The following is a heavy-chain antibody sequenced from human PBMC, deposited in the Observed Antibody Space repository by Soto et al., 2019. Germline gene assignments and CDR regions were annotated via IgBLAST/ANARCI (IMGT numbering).Heavy chain of an antibody. CDR1: GGSISSGGYS. Sequence: SETLSLTCAVSGGSISSGGYSWSWIRQPPGKGLEWIGYIYHSGSTYYNPSLKSRVTISVDRSKNQFSLKLSSVTAADTAVYYCARDGGGDYGEDPFAISGRRTIVPVSS. V-gene: IGHV4-30-2*01. CDR2: IYHSGST. J-gene: IGHJ3*02. CDR3: ARDGGGDYGEDPFAI. D-gene: IGHD4-17*01.